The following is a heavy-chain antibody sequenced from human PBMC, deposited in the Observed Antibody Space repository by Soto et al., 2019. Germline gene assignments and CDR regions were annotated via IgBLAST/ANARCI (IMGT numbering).Heavy chain of an antibody. CDR3: ARSLGSSSWYDY. V-gene: IGHV1-18*01. CDR1: GYTFSSYG. Sequence: QVQLVQSGAEVKKPGASVKVSCKDSGYTFSSYGISWVRQAPGQGLQWVGWISAYNGNTNYAQTLQGRVTMTRDTSTTTAYRELRSLRSDDTAVYYCARSLGSSSWYDYWGQGTLVTVSS. CDR2: ISAYNGNT. D-gene: IGHD6-13*01. J-gene: IGHJ4*02.